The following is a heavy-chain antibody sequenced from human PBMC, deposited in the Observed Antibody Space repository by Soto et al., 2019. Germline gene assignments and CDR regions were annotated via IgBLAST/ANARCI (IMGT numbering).Heavy chain of an antibody. J-gene: IGHJ4*02. D-gene: IGHD2-2*01. CDR3: AREGRRIPGATGIDY. Sequence: GASVKVSSKASAYTFTSYGISWVRQAPGQGLEWLGWISGYNGNTNYAPKFQGRVTMTTDTSTSTAYMELRSLRSDDTAVYYCAREGRRIPGATGIDYWGQGTLVTVSS. CDR2: ISGYNGNT. CDR1: AYTFTSYG. V-gene: IGHV1-18*04.